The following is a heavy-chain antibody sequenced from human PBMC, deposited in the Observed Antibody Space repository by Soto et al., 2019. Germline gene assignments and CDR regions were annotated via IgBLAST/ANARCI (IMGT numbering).Heavy chain of an antibody. Sequence: QVQLVQSGAEVKKPGASVKVSCKASGYTFSSYAISWVRQAPGQGLEWMGWIITYNGNTNYAQKLQGRVNMTTDTSTTAAYMDLWNLRADDYAVYYFARTGPPVDPWGQGTLVTVSS. CDR3: ARTGPPVDP. CDR2: IITYNGNT. J-gene: IGHJ5*02. V-gene: IGHV1-18*01. CDR1: GYTFSSYA.